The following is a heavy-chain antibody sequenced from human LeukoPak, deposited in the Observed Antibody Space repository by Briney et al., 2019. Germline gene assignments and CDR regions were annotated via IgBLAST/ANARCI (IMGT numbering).Heavy chain of an antibody. J-gene: IGHJ6*03. CDR3: ARGAERITMVPGLYYYYYYMDV. CDR2: INHSGST. D-gene: IGHD3-10*01. Sequence: SETLSLTCAVYGGSFSGYYWSWIRQPPGKGLEWIGEINHSGSTNYNPSLKSRVTISVDTSKNQFSLKLSSVTAADTAVYYCARGAERITMVPGLYYYYYYMDVWGKGTTVTVSS. CDR1: GGSFSGYY. V-gene: IGHV4-34*01.